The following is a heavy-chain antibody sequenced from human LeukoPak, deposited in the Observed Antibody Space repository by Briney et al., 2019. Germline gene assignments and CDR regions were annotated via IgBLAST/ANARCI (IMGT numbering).Heavy chain of an antibody. D-gene: IGHD6-25*01. CDR2: IIPILGIA. V-gene: IGHV1-69*02. CDR3: ARVAATYDAFDI. J-gene: IGHJ3*02. CDR1: GGTFSSYT. Sequence: SVKVSCKASGGTFSSYTISWVRQAPGRGLEWMGRIIPILGIANYAQKFQGRVTITADKSTSTAYMELSSLRSEDTAVYYCARVAATYDAFDIWGQGTMVTVSS.